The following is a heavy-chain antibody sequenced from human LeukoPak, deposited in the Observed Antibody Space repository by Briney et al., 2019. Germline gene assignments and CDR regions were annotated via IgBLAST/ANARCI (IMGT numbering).Heavy chain of an antibody. J-gene: IGHJ3*02. V-gene: IGHV4-34*01. D-gene: IGHD1-26*01. Sequence: SETLSPTCGVLGGAFRGFFWRRNRQPPGKGLGWIGEINQSGSTNYNPSLKSRVTISVDTSKNQFSLKLSSVTAADTAVYYCARGKVGAVRFDIWGQGTMVTVSS. CDR3: ARGKVGAVRFDI. CDR1: GGAFRGFF. CDR2: INQSGST.